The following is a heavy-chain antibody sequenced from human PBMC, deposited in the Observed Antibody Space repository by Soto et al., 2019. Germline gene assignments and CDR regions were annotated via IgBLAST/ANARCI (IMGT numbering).Heavy chain of an antibody. D-gene: IGHD3-10*01. J-gene: IGHJ5*02. Sequence: PGGSLRLSCAASGFTFSSYAMNWVRQAPGKGLEWVAVISYDGNNKYYADSVKGRFTISRDNSKNTLYLQMNSLRAEDTAVYYCARDAPYGSGLGHNCFDPWGQGTLVTSPQ. CDR3: ARDAPYGSGLGHNCFDP. CDR2: ISYDGNNK. CDR1: GFTFSSYA. V-gene: IGHV3-30-3*01.